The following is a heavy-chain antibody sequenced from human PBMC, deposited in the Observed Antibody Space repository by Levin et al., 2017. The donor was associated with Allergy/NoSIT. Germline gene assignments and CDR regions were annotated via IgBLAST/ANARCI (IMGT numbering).Heavy chain of an antibody. V-gene: IGHV5-51*01. J-gene: IGHJ5*02. CDR2: IYFDDSRT. CDR1: GGAFTNYW. D-gene: IGHD6-13*01. Sequence: GGSLRLSCKGSGGAFTNYWIGWVRQMPGRGLEWMGAIYFDDSRTRYSASFEGQVTISVDQSITTAYLQWSSLKASDTAMYYCARHWFHQPMGSSTIGRVFDPWGQGTLVTVSS. CDR3: ARHWFHQPMGSSTIGRVFDP.